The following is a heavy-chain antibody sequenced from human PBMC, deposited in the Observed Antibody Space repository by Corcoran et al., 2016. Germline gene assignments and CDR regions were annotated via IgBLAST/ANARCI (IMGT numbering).Heavy chain of an antibody. Sequence: QFQLVQSGAEVKKPGASVKVSCKASGYTFTSYAMHWVRQAPGQRLEWMGWINAGNGNTKYSQKFQGRVTITRDPSASTAYMELSSLRSEDTAVYYCARGESSSWYGGGYFWGQGTLVTVSS. CDR1: GYTFTSYA. CDR2: INAGNGNT. J-gene: IGHJ4*02. D-gene: IGHD6-13*01. V-gene: IGHV1-3*01. CDR3: ARGESSSWYGGGYF.